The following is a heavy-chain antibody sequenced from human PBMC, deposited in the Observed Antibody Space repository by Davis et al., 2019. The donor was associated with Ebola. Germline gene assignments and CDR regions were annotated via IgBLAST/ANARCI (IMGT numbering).Heavy chain of an antibody. D-gene: IGHD1-26*01. V-gene: IGHV4-38-2*01. J-gene: IGHJ4*02. CDR3: ARISGIVGATSGGDY. Sequence: PSETLSLTCAVYGGSFSDYYWGWIRQPPGKGLEWIGSIYHSGSTYYNPSLKSRVTISVDTSKNQFSLKLSSVTAADTAVYYCARISGIVGATSGGDYWGQGTLVTVSS. CDR1: GGSFSDYY. CDR2: IYHSGST.